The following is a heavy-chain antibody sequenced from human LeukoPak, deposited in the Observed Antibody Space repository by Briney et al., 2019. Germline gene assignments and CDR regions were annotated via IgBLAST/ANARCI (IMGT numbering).Heavy chain of an antibody. J-gene: IGHJ6*02. CDR2: ISYDGSNK. Sequence: PGGSLRLSCAASGFTFSTYAMHWVRQAPGKGLEWVAVISYDGSNKYYADSVKGRFTISRDNSKNTLYLQMNSLRAEDTAVYYCARYCGSSSCLTGAYYGMDVWGQGTTVTVSS. CDR1: GFTFSTYA. D-gene: IGHD2-15*01. CDR3: ARYCGSSSCLTGAYYGMDV. V-gene: IGHV3-30-3*01.